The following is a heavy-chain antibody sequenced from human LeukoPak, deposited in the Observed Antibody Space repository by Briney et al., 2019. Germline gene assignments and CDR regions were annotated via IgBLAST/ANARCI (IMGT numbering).Heavy chain of an antibody. CDR3: AREDSSSWYVFDY. V-gene: IGHV4-39*07. CDR2: IYYSGST. Sequence: RQLPGKGPEWNGSIYYSGSTYYNPSLKSRVTISVDTSKNQFSLKLSSVTAADTAVYYCAREDSSSWYVFDYWGQGTLVTVSS. J-gene: IGHJ4*02. D-gene: IGHD6-13*01.